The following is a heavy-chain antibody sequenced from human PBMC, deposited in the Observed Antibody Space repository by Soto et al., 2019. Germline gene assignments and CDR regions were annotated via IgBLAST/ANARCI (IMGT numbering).Heavy chain of an antibody. CDR3: ATGYQFDY. J-gene: IGHJ4*02. V-gene: IGHV3-23*01. Sequence: GGSLRLSCAASGFTFSSYAMSWVRQSPGKGLELVSAISTGDGGTYYSYYADSVQGRFTISRDNPKNTLYLQMNSLRVEDTALYHCATGYQFDYWGQGIQVTVSS. CDR1: GFTFSSYA. D-gene: IGHD6-13*01. CDR2: ISTGDGGTYYS.